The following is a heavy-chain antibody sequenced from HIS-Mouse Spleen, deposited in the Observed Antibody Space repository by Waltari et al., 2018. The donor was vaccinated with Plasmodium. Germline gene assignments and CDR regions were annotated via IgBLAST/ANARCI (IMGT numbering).Heavy chain of an antibody. CDR1: GGSISSSSYY. CDR2: IYYSGRT. Sequence: QLQLQESGPGLVKPSETLSLTCTVSGGSISSSSYYWGWIRQPPGKGLEWIGSIYYSGRTYYNSSLKSRVTISVDTSKNQFSLKLSSVTAADTAVYYCARDRITGTSYFDYWGQGTLVTVSS. J-gene: IGHJ4*02. D-gene: IGHD1-7*01. CDR3: ARDRITGTSYFDY. V-gene: IGHV4-39*07.